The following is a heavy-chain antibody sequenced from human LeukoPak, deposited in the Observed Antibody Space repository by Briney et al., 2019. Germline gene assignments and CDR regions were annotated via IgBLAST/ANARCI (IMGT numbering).Heavy chain of an antibody. V-gene: IGHV1-18*01. Sequence: ASVKVSCKASGYSFSRNGISWVRQAPGQGLEWMGWITAYSGNTHYAQRLQDRVTMTTDTSTSTAYMELRSLTSDDTAVYYCARDSGSGSYPFDYWGQGTLVTVSS. CDR1: GYSFSRNG. D-gene: IGHD3-10*01. CDR3: ARDSGSGSYPFDY. J-gene: IGHJ4*02. CDR2: ITAYSGNT.